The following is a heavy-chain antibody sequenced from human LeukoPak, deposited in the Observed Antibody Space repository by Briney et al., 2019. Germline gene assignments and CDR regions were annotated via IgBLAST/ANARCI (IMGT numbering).Heavy chain of an antibody. D-gene: IGHD2-15*01. CDR2: IYPGDSDP. Sequence: GESLQISCKGSGYSFTSYWIGWVRQMPGKGLEWMGIIYPGDSDPRYSPSFQGQVTISADKSISTAYLQWSSLKASDTAMYYCARLLGYCSGGSCYPRDYWGQGTLVTVSS. J-gene: IGHJ4*02. CDR1: GYSFTSYW. V-gene: IGHV5-51*01. CDR3: ARLLGYCSGGSCYPRDY.